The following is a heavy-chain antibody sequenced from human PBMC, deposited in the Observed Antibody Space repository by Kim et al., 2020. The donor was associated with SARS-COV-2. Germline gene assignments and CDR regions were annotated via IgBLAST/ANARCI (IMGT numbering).Heavy chain of an antibody. CDR2: IYYSGSS. CDR1: GGSISSYY. CDR3: ARDRGYSSGWGYYGMDV. D-gene: IGHD6-19*01. V-gene: IGHV4-59*01. J-gene: IGHJ6*01. Sequence: SETLSLTCTVSGGSISSYYWSWIRQPPGKGLEWIGYIYYSGSSNYNPSLKSRVTISVDTSKNQFSLKLSSVTAADTAVYYCARDRGYSSGWGYYGMDVWG.